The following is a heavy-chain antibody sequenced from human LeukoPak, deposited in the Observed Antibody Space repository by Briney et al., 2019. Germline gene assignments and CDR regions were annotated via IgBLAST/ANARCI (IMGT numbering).Heavy chain of an antibody. CDR3: ARRLTPNKIFDY. CDR1: GFTFSSHW. Sequence: GGSLRLSCAASGFTFSSHWTSWVRQAPGKGLEWVANINQDGSVKYYVDSVKGRFTISRDNAKNSLYLQMNSLRAEDTAVYYCARRLTPNKIFDYWGQGTLVTVSS. V-gene: IGHV3-7*01. CDR2: INQDGSVK. D-gene: IGHD2-21*02. J-gene: IGHJ4*02.